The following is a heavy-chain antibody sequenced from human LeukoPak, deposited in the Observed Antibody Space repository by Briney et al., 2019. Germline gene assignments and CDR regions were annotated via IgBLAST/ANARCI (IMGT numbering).Heavy chain of an antibody. CDR2: IYYSGST. Sequence: SETLSLTCTVSGGSISSYYWSWIRQPPGKGLEWIGYIYYSGSTYYNPSLKSRVTISVDTSKNQFSLKLSSVTAADTAVYYCAWLSYCGGDCYHDYWGQGTLVTVSS. V-gene: IGHV4-59*08. CDR1: GGSISSYY. CDR3: AWLSYCGGDCYHDY. D-gene: IGHD2-21*02. J-gene: IGHJ4*02.